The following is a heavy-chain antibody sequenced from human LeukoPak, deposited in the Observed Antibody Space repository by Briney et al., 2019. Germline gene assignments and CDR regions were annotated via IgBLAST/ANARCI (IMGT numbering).Heavy chain of an antibody. Sequence: ASVKLSCKASGGTFSNDAVSWVRQAPGEGLKWMGGVIPFLGTTNYAHNFQGRVTITADQDTQTAYMELRSLRSEDTAVYFCARGLISDLRTGFFFGYFDDGGQGTLITVSS. CDR1: GGTFSNDA. CDR2: VIPFLGTT. D-gene: IGHD3/OR15-3a*01. J-gene: IGHJ4*02. V-gene: IGHV1-69*10. CDR3: ARGLISDLRTGFFFGYFDD.